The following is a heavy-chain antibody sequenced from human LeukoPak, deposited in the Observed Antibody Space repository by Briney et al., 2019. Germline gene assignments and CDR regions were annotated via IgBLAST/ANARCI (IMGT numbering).Heavy chain of an antibody. V-gene: IGHV3-30-3*01. CDR2: ISYDGSNK. CDR1: GFTFSSYA. D-gene: IGHD2-21*02. Sequence: QPGRSLRLSYAASGFTFSSYAMHWVRQAPGKGLEWVAVISYDGSNKYYADSVKGRFTNSRDNSKNTLYLQMNSLRAEDTAVYYCARDPRPPYCGGDCYSFWFDPWGQGTLVTVSS. J-gene: IGHJ5*02. CDR3: ARDPRPPYCGGDCYSFWFDP.